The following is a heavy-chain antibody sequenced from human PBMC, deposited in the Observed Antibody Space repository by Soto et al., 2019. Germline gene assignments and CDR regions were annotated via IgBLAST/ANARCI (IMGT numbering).Heavy chain of an antibody. CDR3: ARAGIGTTSNWFDP. D-gene: IGHD1-7*01. CDR2: ISAYNGNT. J-gene: IGHJ5*02. CDR1: GYTFTSYG. Sequence: ASVKVSCTASGYTFTSYGISWVRQAPGQGLEWMGWISAYNGNTNYAQKLQGRVTMTTDTSTSTAYMELRSLRSDDTAVYYCARAGIGTTSNWFDPWGQGTLVTVSS. V-gene: IGHV1-18*01.